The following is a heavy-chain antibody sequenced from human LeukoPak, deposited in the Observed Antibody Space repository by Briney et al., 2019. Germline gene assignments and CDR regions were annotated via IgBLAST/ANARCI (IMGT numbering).Heavy chain of an antibody. CDR3: AKEAYYYGSSGWLDY. CDR1: GFTFSSYG. D-gene: IGHD3-22*01. Sequence: PGGSLRLSCAASGFTFSSYGMHWVRQAPGKGLEWVAVISYDGSNKYYADSVKGRFTISRDNSKNTLYLQMNSLRAEDTAVYYCAKEAYYYGSSGWLDYWGQGTLVTVSS. V-gene: IGHV3-30*18. J-gene: IGHJ4*02. CDR2: ISYDGSNK.